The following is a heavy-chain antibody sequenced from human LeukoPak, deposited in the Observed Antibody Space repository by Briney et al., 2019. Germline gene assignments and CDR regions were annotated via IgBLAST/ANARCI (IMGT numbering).Heavy chain of an antibody. CDR3: ARYTGVAGTF. V-gene: IGHV3-7*01. D-gene: IGHD6-19*01. Sequence: GGSLRLSCAASGFTFSNSLMSWVRQAPGKGLEWVANIKQDGSDKYYVDSVKGRFTVSRDNAKNSLYLQMNSLRAEDTAVYYCARYTGVAGTFWGQGTLVTVSS. CDR1: GFTFSNSL. J-gene: IGHJ4*02. CDR2: IKQDGSDK.